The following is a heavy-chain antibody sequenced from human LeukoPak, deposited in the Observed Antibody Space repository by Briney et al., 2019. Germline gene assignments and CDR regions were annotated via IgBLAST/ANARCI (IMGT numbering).Heavy chain of an antibody. CDR2: ISPYNGNT. Sequence: ASVKVSCKASGNTFTTYGISWVRQAPGQGLEWMGWISPYNGNTSYAQKLQGRVTLTADTSTSTAYVELRSLRSDDTAVYYCATDSGSYAWGQGTLVTVSS. D-gene: IGHD1-26*01. CDR1: GNTFTTYG. J-gene: IGHJ5*02. V-gene: IGHV1-18*01. CDR3: ATDSGSYA.